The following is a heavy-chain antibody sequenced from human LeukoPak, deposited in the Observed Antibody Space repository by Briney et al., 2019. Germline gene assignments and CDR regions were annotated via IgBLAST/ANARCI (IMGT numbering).Heavy chain of an antibody. CDR1: GFTFSSYS. J-gene: IGHJ4*02. Sequence: PGGSLRLSCAASGFTFSSYSMNWVRQAPGKGLEWVSAISGSGGSTYYADSVKGRFTISRDNSKNTLYLQMNSLRAEDTAVYYRAKLSSGGDWGYFDYWGQGTLVTVSS. CDR2: ISGSGGST. D-gene: IGHD2-21*02. CDR3: AKLSSGGDWGYFDY. V-gene: IGHV3-23*01.